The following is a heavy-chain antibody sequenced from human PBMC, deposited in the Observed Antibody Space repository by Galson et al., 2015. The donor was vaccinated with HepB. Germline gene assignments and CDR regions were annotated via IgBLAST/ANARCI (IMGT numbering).Heavy chain of an antibody. CDR3: ALSGGPRGYGYYYYYGMDV. CDR2: FDPEDGET. V-gene: IGHV1-24*01. Sequence: SVKVSCKVSGYTLTELSMHWVRQAPGKGLEWMGGFDPEDGETIYAQKFQGRVTMTEDTSTDTACMELSSLRSEDTAVYYCALSGGPRGYGYYYYYGMDVWGQGTTVTVSS. D-gene: IGHD2-15*01. CDR1: GYTLTELS. J-gene: IGHJ6*02.